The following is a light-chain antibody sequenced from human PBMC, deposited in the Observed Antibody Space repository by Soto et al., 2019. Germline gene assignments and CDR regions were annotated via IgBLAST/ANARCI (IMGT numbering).Light chain of an antibody. V-gene: IGLV1-40*01. CDR2: GNS. J-gene: IGLJ3*02. CDR1: SSNIGAGYD. Sequence: QSVLTQPASVSGAPGQRVTISCTGSSSNIGAGYDVHWYQQLPGTAPKLLIYGNSNRPSGVPDRFSGSKSGTSASLAITGLQAEDEADYYCQCYDSSLSGWVFGGGTNVTVL. CDR3: QCYDSSLSGWV.